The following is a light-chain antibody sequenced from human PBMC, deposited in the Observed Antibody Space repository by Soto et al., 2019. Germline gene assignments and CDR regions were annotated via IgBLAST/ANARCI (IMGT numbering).Light chain of an antibody. J-gene: IGKJ1*01. CDR1: QDIRNG. Sequence: DIQMTQSPPAMSASVGDGVTITCRASQDIRNGLAWFQQKPGQVPKRLIYAASSLQSGVPSRFSAYGSGTEFTLTISSLQPEDFATYYCLLHNEYPRTFGQGTKVEF. CDR3: LLHNEYPRT. CDR2: AAS. V-gene: IGKV1-17*03.